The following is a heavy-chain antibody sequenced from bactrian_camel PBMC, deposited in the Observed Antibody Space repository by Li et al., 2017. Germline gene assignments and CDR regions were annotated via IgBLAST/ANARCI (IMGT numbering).Heavy chain of an antibody. V-gene: IGHV3S60*01. CDR1: GYTARC. D-gene: IGHD6*01. Sequence: HVQLVESGGGSVQAGGSLRLSCAASGYTARCMGWFRQAPGKQRERVSCLTQYGGPAYYADSVKGRFTVSRDNAKNTLYLQLNSLKTEDTAMYYCAKSAYAGSCFSDWGQGTQVTVS. CDR3: AKSAYAGSCFSD. J-gene: IGHJ4*01. CDR2: LTQYGGPA.